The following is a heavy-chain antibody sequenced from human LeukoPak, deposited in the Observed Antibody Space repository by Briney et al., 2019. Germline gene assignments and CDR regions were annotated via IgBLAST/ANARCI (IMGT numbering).Heavy chain of an antibody. D-gene: IGHD6-13*01. J-gene: IGHJ3*02. CDR2: IWFDGNNK. V-gene: IGHV3-33*01. CDR3: ASARPTSSWTAFDI. Sequence: QSGGSLRLSCAASGFTFSSYVMHCVRQAPGKGLEWVTIIWFDGNNKYYADSVKGRFTISRDNSKNTLYLQMNSLRAEDTAVYYCASARPTSSWTAFDIWGQGTMVTVSS. CDR1: GFTFSSYV.